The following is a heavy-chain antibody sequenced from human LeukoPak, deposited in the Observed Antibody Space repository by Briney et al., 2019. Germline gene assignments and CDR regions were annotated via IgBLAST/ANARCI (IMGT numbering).Heavy chain of an antibody. CDR1: RYTFRSYA. Sequence: GGSLRLSCSASRYTFRSYAMSWVRQAPGKGLEWVSAISGSGFTYYADSVKGRFTISRDNYKNTLYLQMSSLRAEDTGVYYCAKDRRIVYYYDSSGTDYWGQGTLVTVPS. J-gene: IGHJ4*02. V-gene: IGHV3-23*01. CDR2: ISGSGFT. D-gene: IGHD3-22*01. CDR3: AKDRRIVYYYDSSGTDY.